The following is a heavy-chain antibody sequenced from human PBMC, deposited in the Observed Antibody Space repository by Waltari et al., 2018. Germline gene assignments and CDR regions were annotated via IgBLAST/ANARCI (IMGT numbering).Heavy chain of an antibody. CDR3: ARCGYDFWSGYYTNYYYYYYMDV. Sequence: QVQLQQWGAGLLKPSETLSLTCAVYGGSFSGYYWSWIRQPPGKGLEWIGEINHSGSTNPNPSLKSRVTISVDTSKNQFSLKLSSVTAADTAVYYCARCGYDFWSGYYTNYYYYYYMDVWGKGTTVTVSS. V-gene: IGHV4-34*01. D-gene: IGHD3-3*01. J-gene: IGHJ6*03. CDR1: GGSFSGYY. CDR2: INHSGST.